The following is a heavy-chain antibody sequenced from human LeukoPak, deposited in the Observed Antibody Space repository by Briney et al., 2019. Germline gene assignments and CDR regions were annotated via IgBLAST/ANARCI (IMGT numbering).Heavy chain of an antibody. V-gene: IGHV1-18*01. CDR3: ARGPGAYCGGDCYYFDY. D-gene: IGHD2-21*02. CDR1: GYTFNNYG. CDR2: IGVYNGNT. J-gene: IGHJ4*02. Sequence: ASVKVSCKASGYTFNNYGITWVRQAPGQGLEWMGWIGVYNGNTNYAQKLQGRLTMTTDTSTSTAYMELSSLRSEDTAVYYCARGPGAYCGGDCYYFDYWGQGTLVTVSS.